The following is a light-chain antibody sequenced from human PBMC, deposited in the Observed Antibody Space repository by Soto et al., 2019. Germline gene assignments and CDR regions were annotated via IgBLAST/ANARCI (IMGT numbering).Light chain of an antibody. V-gene: IGLV2-14*01. J-gene: IGLJ2*01. Sequence: QSALTQPASVSGSPGQSITISCTGTSSDVGGYNYVSWYQQHPGKAPKLMIYDVSNRPSGVSNRFSSSKSRNTASLNISGLQAEDEADYYCSSYTSSRTLVFGGGTQLTVL. CDR3: SSYTSSRTLV. CDR2: DVS. CDR1: SSDVGGYNY.